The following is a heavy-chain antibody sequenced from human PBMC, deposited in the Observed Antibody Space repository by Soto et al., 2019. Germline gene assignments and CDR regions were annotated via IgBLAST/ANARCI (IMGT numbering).Heavy chain of an antibody. CDR2: IWHDGTNK. V-gene: IGHV3-33*01. Sequence: GGSLRLSCEASGFTFNSFGMHWVRQAPGKGLEWVAMIWHDGTNKYYVDSVKGRFTISRDNSKDTLYLQMNNLKASDTAMYYCARHSNMSPKYLYGMDVWGQGTTVTVSS. CDR3: ARHSNMSPKYLYGMDV. D-gene: IGHD3-10*02. J-gene: IGHJ6*02. CDR1: GFTFNSFG.